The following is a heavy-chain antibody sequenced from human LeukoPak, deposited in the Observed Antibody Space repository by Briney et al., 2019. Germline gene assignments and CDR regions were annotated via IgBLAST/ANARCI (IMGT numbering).Heavy chain of an antibody. CDR2: INTSGST. J-gene: IGHJ4*02. Sequence: SQTLSLTCTVSGGSISSGSYYWCWIRQPAGKGLEWIGRINTSGSTNYNPSLKSRVTISVDTSKNQFSLKLSSVTAADTAVYYSARAAISDFWSGYSPRFDYWGQGTLVTVSS. V-gene: IGHV4-61*02. CDR3: ARAAISDFWSGYSPRFDY. CDR1: GGSISSGSYY. D-gene: IGHD3-3*01.